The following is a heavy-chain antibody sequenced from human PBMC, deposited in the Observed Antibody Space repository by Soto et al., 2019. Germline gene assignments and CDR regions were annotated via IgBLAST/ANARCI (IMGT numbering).Heavy chain of an antibody. Sequence: EVQLLDSGGGLVQPGGSLRLSCAASGFTFSNYAMTWVRQCPGKGLEWVSGIRGGGGRSYYEDSVKGRFTISRENSKSTLYLQMNCLRAEDTAVYYCAKAYFVWSSEQPYYFDYWGQGTLVTVSS. CDR3: AKAYFVWSSEQPYYFDY. CDR2: IRGGGGRS. J-gene: IGHJ4*02. V-gene: IGHV3-23*01. D-gene: IGHD3-16*01. CDR1: GFTFSNYA.